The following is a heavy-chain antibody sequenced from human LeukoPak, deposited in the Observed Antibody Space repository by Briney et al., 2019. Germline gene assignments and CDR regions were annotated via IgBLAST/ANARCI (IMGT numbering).Heavy chain of an antibody. D-gene: IGHD2-2*01. V-gene: IGHV3-11*01. CDR2: INTNGDTA. J-gene: IGHJ6*02. CDR3: ALSRISPSYYYGIDV. Sequence: GGSLRLSCAASGFTFSDYYMTWIRQAPGKGLDWVSYINTNGDTAFYADSVRGRFTMSRGNAKKSLHLQMNSLRAEDSAVYYCALSRISPSYYYGIDVWGQGTTVTVSS. CDR1: GFTFSDYY.